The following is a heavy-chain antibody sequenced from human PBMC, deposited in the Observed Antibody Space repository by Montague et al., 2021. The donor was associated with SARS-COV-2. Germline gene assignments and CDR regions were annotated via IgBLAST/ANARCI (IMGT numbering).Heavy chain of an antibody. Sequence: SLRLSYAASGFTFSFYAMSWVRQTPGKGLQWVSVIYSGGSSTYYADSVKGRFTISRDNSKNTLYLQMNSLRAEDTAVYYCAKRLDDYFDYWGQGTLVTVSS. D-gene: IGHD1-1*01. CDR2: IYSGGSST. V-gene: IGHV3-23*03. J-gene: IGHJ4*02. CDR1: GFTFSFYA. CDR3: AKRLDDYFDY.